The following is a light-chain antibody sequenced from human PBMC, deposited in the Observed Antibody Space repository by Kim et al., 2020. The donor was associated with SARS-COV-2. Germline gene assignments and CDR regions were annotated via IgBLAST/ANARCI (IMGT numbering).Light chain of an antibody. V-gene: IGLV1-40*01. CDR2: GNS. Sequence: QSVLTQPPSVSGAPGQRVTISCTGSSSNIGAGYDVHWYQQLPGTAPKLLIYGNSNRPSGVPDLFSGSKSGTSASLAITGLQAEDEADYYCQSYDSSLSGSYVFGTGTKVTVL. CDR3: QSYDSSLSGSYV. J-gene: IGLJ1*01. CDR1: SSNIGAGYD.